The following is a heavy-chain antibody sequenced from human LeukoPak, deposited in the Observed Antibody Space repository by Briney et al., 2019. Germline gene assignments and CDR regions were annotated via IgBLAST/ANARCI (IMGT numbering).Heavy chain of an antibody. CDR2: MNPNSGST. J-gene: IGHJ4*02. CDR1: GYSFISFD. V-gene: IGHV1-8*01. D-gene: IGHD5-12*01. CDR3: TRSLARTGDFDY. Sequence: ASVKVSYKASGYSFISFDINWVRQATGQGLEWPGWMNPNSGSTGYAQNFQGRVSMTRDTSISTAYMELSNLGSEDTAVYYCTRSLARTGDFDYWGQGTLVTVSS.